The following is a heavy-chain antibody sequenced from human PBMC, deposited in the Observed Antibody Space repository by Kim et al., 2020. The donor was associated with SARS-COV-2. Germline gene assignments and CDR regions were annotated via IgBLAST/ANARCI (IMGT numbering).Heavy chain of an antibody. J-gene: IGHJ3*02. CDR2: ISSNGGST. V-gene: IGHV3-64D*09. Sequence: GGSLRLSCSASGFTFSSYAMHWVRQAPGKGLEYVSAISSNGGSTYYADSVKGRFTISRDNSKNTLYLQMSSLRAEDTAVYYCAHMIVVVRVGIDIWGQGTMVTVSS. CDR1: GFTFSSYA. CDR3: AHMIVVVRVGIDI. D-gene: IGHD3-22*01.